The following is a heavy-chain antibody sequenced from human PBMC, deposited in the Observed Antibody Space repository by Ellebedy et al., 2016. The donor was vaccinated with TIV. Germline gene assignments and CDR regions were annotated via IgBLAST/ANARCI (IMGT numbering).Heavy chain of an antibody. J-gene: IGHJ3*02. Sequence: MPGGSLRLSCSVSGGSVSSGSYYWNWIRQPPGKGLEWIGYIYYSGSTKYNPSLKSRVTISVDTSKNQFSLKLNSVTAADTAVYYCARAVEMATIYFPDAFDIWGQGTMVTVSS. D-gene: IGHD5-24*01. CDR1: GGSVSSGSYY. CDR2: IYYSGST. V-gene: IGHV4-61*01. CDR3: ARAVEMATIYFPDAFDI.